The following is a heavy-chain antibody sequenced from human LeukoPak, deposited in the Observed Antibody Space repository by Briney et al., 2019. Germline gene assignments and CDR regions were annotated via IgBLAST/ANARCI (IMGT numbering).Heavy chain of an antibody. V-gene: IGHV3-23*01. CDR3: AKGGDGRYYDSSGSFFYYYGMDV. CDR1: GFTFSSYA. Sequence: GGSLRLSCAASGFTFSSYAMSWVRQAPGKGLKWVSTISGSGGSTYYADSVKGRFTISRDNSKNTRYLQMNSLRAEDTAVYYCAKGGDGRYYDSSGSFFYYYGMDVWGQGTTVTVSS. D-gene: IGHD3-22*01. CDR2: ISGSGGST. J-gene: IGHJ6*02.